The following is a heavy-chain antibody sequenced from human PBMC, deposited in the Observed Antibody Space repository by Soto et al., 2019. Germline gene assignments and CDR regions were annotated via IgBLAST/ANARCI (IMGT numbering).Heavy chain of an antibody. V-gene: IGHV3-74*01. J-gene: IGHJ4*02. CDR2: IDHDGPT. CDR1: GFTFSNYW. CDR3: VRDSHGDY. Sequence: EVQLVESGGGLVQPGGSLRLSCAGSGFTFSNYWMHWVRQAPGKGLEWVSRIDHDGPTDYADSVRGRFTISRDNAENTLYLQMSSLRLEDTAVYYCVRDSHGDYWGQGTLVTVSS.